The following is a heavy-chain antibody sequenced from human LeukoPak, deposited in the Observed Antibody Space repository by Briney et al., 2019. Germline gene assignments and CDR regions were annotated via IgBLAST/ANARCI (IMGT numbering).Heavy chain of an antibody. D-gene: IGHD3-10*01. V-gene: IGHV3-48*03. CDR3: AREELLWFGESSLIDY. Sequence: GGSLRLSCAASGFTFSIYEMLWLPQSPGKGLEWVSYISSSGSTIYYAASVKGRFTISRDNAKNSLYLQMNSLRAEDTAVYYCAREELLWFGESSLIDYWGQGTLVTVSS. J-gene: IGHJ4*02. CDR1: GFTFSIYE. CDR2: ISSSGSTI.